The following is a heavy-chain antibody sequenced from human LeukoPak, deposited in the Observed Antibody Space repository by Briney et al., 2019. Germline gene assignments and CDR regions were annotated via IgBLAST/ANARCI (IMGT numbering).Heavy chain of an antibody. CDR2: ISGSGGST. Sequence: PGGSLRLSCAASGSTFSSYAMSWVRQAPGKGLEWVSAISGSGGSTYYADSVKGRFTISRDNSKNTLYLQMNSLRAEDTAVYYCAKDFVGGYCSGGSCYSGHWFDPWGQGTLVTVSS. CDR1: GSTFSSYA. D-gene: IGHD2-15*01. CDR3: AKDFVGGYCSGGSCYSGHWFDP. J-gene: IGHJ5*02. V-gene: IGHV3-23*01.